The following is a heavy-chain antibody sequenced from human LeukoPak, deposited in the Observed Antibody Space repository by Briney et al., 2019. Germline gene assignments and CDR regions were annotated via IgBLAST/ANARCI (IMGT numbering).Heavy chain of an antibody. CDR1: GGSISSYY. CDR3: AKENSVYGMDV. D-gene: IGHD5/OR15-5a*01. CDR2: IYYSGST. J-gene: IGHJ6*02. Sequence: SETLSLTCTVSGGSISSYYWSWIRHPPGKGLEWIGYIYYSGSTNYNPSLKSRVTISVDTSKNQFSLKLSSVTAADTAVYYCAKENSVYGMDVWGQGTTVTVSS. V-gene: IGHV4-59*01.